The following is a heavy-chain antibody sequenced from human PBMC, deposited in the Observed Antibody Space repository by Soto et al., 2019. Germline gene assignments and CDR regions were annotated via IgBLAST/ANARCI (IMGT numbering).Heavy chain of an antibody. V-gene: IGHV4-30-2*01. J-gene: IGHJ4*02. Sequence: PSETLSLTCAVSGGSISSGGYSWSWIRQPPGKGLEWIGYIYHSGSTYYNPSLKSRVTISVDRSKNQFSLKLSSVTAADTAVYYFARGRLWDYYDSSATTAEFDYWGQGTLVTVYS. CDR3: ARGRLWDYYDSSATTAEFDY. CDR1: GGSISSGGYS. CDR2: IYHSGST. D-gene: IGHD3-22*01.